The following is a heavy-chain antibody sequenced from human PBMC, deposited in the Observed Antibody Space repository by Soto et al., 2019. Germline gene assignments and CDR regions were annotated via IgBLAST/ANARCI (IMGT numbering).Heavy chain of an antibody. Sequence: SETLSLTCAASGGSISGGGFSWSWIRQPPGKGLEWIGYILHTGGTQYNPSLKSRVSMSVDKSKNQFSLHLTSVTAADTAVYYCARLQFGEGFDYWGQGALVTVSS. J-gene: IGHJ4*02. CDR3: ARLQFGEGFDY. D-gene: IGHD3-10*01. CDR2: ILHTGGT. CDR1: GGSISGGGFS. V-gene: IGHV4-30-2*01.